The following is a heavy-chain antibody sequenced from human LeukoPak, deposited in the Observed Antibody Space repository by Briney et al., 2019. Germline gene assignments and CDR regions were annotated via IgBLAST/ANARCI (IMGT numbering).Heavy chain of an antibody. CDR3: ARVNDYYGSGEAFDI. Sequence: GGSLRLSCAASGFTFSSYSMNWVRQAPGKGLEWVSSISSSSSSYIYYADSVKGRFTISRDNAKNSLYLQMNSLRAEDTAVYYCARVNDYYGSGEAFDIWGQGTMVTVSS. D-gene: IGHD3-10*01. CDR2: ISSSSSSYI. CDR1: GFTFSSYS. V-gene: IGHV3-21*01. J-gene: IGHJ3*02.